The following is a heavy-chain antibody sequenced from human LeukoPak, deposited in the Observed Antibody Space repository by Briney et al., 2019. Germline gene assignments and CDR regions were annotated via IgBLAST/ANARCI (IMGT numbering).Heavy chain of an antibody. V-gene: IGHV1-69*05. CDR2: IIPIFGTA. J-gene: IGHJ4*02. Sequence: ASVKVSCKASGGTFSSYAISWVRQAPGQGVEWMGGIIPIFGTANYAQKFQGRVTITTDESTSTAYMELSSLRSEDTAVYYCASIGGGATPTFDYWGQGTLVTVSS. CDR3: ASIGGGATPTFDY. D-gene: IGHD1-26*01. CDR1: GGTFSSYA.